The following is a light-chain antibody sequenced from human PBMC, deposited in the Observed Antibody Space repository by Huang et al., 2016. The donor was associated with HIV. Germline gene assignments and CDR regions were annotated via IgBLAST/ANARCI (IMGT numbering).Light chain of an antibody. CDR1: QDISNY. J-gene: IGKJ3*01. V-gene: IGKV1-33*01. CDR3: QQYDNFPT. CDR2: DAF. Sequence: DIQMTQSPSSLSASVGDRVTITCQASQDISNYLSWFQVKPGRAPKLLIYDAFKLETGVPSRFMGSGSGTQFTFTISGLQSDDVGTYYCQQYDNFPTFGPGTKVQIK.